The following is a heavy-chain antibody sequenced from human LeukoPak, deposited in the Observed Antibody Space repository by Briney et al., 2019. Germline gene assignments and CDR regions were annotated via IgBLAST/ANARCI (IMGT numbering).Heavy chain of an antibody. CDR3: AKGRGDGYKYPLLFDH. CDR2: ISSSSGYI. J-gene: IGHJ4*02. D-gene: IGHD5-24*01. V-gene: IGHV3-21*04. CDR1: GFTFSSYA. Sequence: GGSLRLSCAASGFTFSSYAMNWVRQTPGKGLEWVSSISSSSGYINYADSVKGRFTVSRDNAKNSLYLQMNSLRAEDTAVYYCAKGRGDGYKYPLLFDHWGQGTLVTVSS.